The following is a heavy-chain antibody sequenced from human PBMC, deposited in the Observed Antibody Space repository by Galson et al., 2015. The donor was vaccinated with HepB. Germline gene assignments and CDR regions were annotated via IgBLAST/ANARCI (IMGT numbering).Heavy chain of an antibody. D-gene: IGHD6-13*01. Sequence: SVKVSCKASGYTLSNYGISWVRQAPGQGLEWMGWISGYNGKTNYAQKFLGRVSMTTDTSTSTAYMELRSLKSDDTAVYFCARIDNGQSNSWYGRDFYYGMDVWGQGTLVTVSS. CDR2: ISGYNGKT. CDR1: GYTLSNYG. J-gene: IGHJ6*02. V-gene: IGHV1-18*01. CDR3: ARIDNGQSNSWYGRDFYYGMDV.